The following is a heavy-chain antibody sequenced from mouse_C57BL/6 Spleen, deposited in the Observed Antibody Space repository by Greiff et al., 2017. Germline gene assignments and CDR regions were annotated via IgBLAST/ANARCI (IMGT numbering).Heavy chain of an antibody. CDR3: ARGGGTTWFAY. V-gene: IGHV5-4*03. D-gene: IGHD4-1*01. Sequence: EVKVVESGGGLVKPGGSLKLSCAASGFTFSSYAMSWVRQTPEKRLEWVATISDGGSYTYYPDNVKGRFTISRDNAKNNLYLQMSHLKSEDTAMYYCARGGGTTWFAYWGQGTLVTVSA. CDR1: GFTFSSYA. CDR2: ISDGGSYT. J-gene: IGHJ3*01.